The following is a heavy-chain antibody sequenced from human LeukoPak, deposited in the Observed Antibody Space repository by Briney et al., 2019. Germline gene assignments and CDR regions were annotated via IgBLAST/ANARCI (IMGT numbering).Heavy chain of an antibody. CDR3: ARDGDYYDSSGYGLFDY. D-gene: IGHD3-22*01. CDR1: GFPVSSNY. Sequence: GGSLRLSCAASGFPVSSNYMSWVRQAPGKGLEGVSVIYSGGSTYYADSVKGRFTISRDNSKNTLYLQMNSLRAEDTAVYYCARDGDYYDSSGYGLFDYWGQGTLVTVSS. J-gene: IGHJ4*02. CDR2: IYSGGST. V-gene: IGHV3-66*02.